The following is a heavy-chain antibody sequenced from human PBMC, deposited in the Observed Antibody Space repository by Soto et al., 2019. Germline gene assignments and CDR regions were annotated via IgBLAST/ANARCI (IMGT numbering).Heavy chain of an antibody. CDR2: VSGSGGST. V-gene: IGHV3-23*01. Sequence: EVQLLESGGGLVQPGGSLRLSCAASGFTFSSYAMSWVRQAPGKGLEWISAVSGSGGSTYYADSVKGRFTISRDNSKGTLYLQMNNLRPADTAVDSCARPPVSNRDDYWGQGTLVSFSS. CDR3: ARPPVSNRDDY. D-gene: IGHD4-17*01. J-gene: IGHJ4*02. CDR1: GFTFSSYA.